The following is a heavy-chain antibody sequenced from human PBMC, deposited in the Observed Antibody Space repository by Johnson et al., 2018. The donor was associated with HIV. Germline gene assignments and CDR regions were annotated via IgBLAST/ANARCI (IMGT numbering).Heavy chain of an antibody. CDR2: VNPNGGST. CDR3: TTLGYTTRPRAFDV. Sequence: QLVESGGGEVQPGGSLRLSCAASRFTFNSYYMNCVRQPPGNGLELVGQVNPNGGSTYLIDSGKDRFNVSRDNAKNTLHLQMNSLKTEDTAMYYCTTLGYTTRPRAFDVWGQGTMVTVSS. J-gene: IGHJ3*01. CDR1: RFTFNSYY. V-gene: IGHV3-25*04. D-gene: IGHD6-13*01.